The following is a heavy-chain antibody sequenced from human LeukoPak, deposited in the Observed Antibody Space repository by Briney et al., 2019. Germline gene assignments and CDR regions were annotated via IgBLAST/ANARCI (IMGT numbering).Heavy chain of an antibody. V-gene: IGHV3-11*06. CDR3: ARDRGVSYGLFDY. CDR2: ISSSSSYT. D-gene: IGHD5-18*01. Sequence: GGSLRLSCAASGCTFSDYYMSWIRQAPGKGLEWVSYISSSSSYTNYADSVKGRFTISRDNAKNSLYLQMNSLRAEDTAVYYCARDRGVSYGLFDYWGQGTLVTVSS. CDR1: GCTFSDYY. J-gene: IGHJ4*02.